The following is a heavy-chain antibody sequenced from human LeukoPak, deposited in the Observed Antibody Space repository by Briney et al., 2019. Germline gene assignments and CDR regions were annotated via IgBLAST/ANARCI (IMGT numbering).Heavy chain of an antibody. CDR2: ISSNGGST. V-gene: IGHV3-64*01. Sequence: QPGRSLRLSCAASGFTFSSYAMHWVRQAPGKGLEYVSAISSNGGSTYYANSVKGRFTISRDNSKNTLYLQMGSLRAEDMAVYYCARAHVEMATPGAFDIWGQGTMVTVSS. CDR1: GFTFSSYA. D-gene: IGHD5-24*01. CDR3: ARAHVEMATPGAFDI. J-gene: IGHJ3*02.